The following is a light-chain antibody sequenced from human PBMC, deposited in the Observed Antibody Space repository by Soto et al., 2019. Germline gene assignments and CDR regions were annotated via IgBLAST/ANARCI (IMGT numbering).Light chain of an antibody. CDR2: GAS. CDR1: QSVSGN. V-gene: IGKV3-15*01. CDR3: QQYNDWPLT. J-gene: IGKJ5*01. Sequence: EIVMTQSPATLSVSPGERATLSCRASQSVSGNLAWYQQSLGQPPRLFIYGASTRATGIPARFSGSGSGTEFTLPISSLQSEDFAVYYCQQYNDWPLTFGQGTRLEIK.